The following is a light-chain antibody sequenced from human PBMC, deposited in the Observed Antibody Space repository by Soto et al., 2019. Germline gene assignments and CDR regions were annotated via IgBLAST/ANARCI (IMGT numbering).Light chain of an antibody. J-gene: IGLJ2*01. CDR1: SGYSNYK. CDR3: GADHGGGSNLVVV. V-gene: IGLV9-49*01. CDR2: VGTGGIVG. Sequence: QLVLTQPPSASASLGASVTLTCTLSSGYSNYKVDWYQQRPGKGPRFVMRVGTGGIVGSKGDAIPDRFSVLGSGLNRYLTVKNIQEEDESDYYCGADHGGGSNLVVVFGGGTKVTVL.